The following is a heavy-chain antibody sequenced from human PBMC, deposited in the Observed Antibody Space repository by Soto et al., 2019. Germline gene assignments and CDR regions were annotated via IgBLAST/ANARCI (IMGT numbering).Heavy chain of an antibody. CDR3: ATWGQQPDY. CDR2: INRNGSST. V-gene: IGHV3-74*01. Sequence: PGGSLRLSCAASGFTFDDYAMHWVRQAPGKGLVWVSRINRNGSSTSYADSVKGRFTISRDNAKNTLYLQMNSLRAEDTAVYYCATWGQQPDYWGQGTLVTVSS. CDR1: GFTFDDYA. J-gene: IGHJ4*02. D-gene: IGHD6-13*01.